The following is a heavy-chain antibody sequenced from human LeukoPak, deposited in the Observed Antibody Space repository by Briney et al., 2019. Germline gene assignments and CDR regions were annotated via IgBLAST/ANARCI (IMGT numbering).Heavy chain of an antibody. CDR1: GFSFSSYS. Sequence: GGSLRLSCAASGFSFSSYSMSWVRQAPGKGREWVSYISSSSTVYYADSVKGRFTISRDNAKNSLYLQMNSLRDEDTAVYYCARDATAGLFDYWGQGTLVTVSS. CDR2: ISSSSTV. V-gene: IGHV3-48*02. D-gene: IGHD6-13*01. CDR3: ARDATAGLFDY. J-gene: IGHJ4*02.